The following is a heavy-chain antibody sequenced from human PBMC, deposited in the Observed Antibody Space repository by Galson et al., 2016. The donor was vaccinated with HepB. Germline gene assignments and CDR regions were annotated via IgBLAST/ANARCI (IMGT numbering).Heavy chain of an antibody. D-gene: IGHD2-15*01. J-gene: IGHJ4*02. Sequence: SLRLSCATSGFTFGDYALSWFRQAPGKGLEWVSFIRTKDYGATTEYAASVRGRFTISRDDSKSIAYLQINSLKTEDTAVYYCSRDGCSGGNCHLPEIHFDYWGQGTLVTVSS. V-gene: IGHV3-49*03. CDR2: IRTKDYGATT. CDR3: SRDGCSGGNCHLPEIHFDY. CDR1: GFTFGDYA.